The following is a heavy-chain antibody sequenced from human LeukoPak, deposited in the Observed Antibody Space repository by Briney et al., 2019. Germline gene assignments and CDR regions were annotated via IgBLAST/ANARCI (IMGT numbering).Heavy chain of an antibody. Sequence: GSLRLSCATSGFTFSKYAMSWVRQAPGKGLEWVSAISSSADSTYYADSVKGRFTISRDNSKNTLYLQMNSLRAEDTAVYYCAKTYTYCGGDCYQPFDYWGQGTLVTVSS. CDR2: ISSSADST. CDR1: GFTFSKYA. J-gene: IGHJ4*02. CDR3: AKTYTYCGGDCYQPFDY. D-gene: IGHD2-21*02. V-gene: IGHV3-23*01.